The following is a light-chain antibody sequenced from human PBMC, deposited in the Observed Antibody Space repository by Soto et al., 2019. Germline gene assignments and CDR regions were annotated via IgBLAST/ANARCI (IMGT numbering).Light chain of an antibody. J-gene: IGKJ1*01. V-gene: IGKV4-1*01. CDR2: WAS. CDR1: QSVFSRFRNKNY. Sequence: DIVMTQSPDSLTLSLGERATINCKSSQSVFSRFRNKNYLGWFQQKPGQPPRLLIYWASTRESGVSDRFSGSGSGTDFTLTINSLQAEDVAVYYCQQYYTTPTWTFSQGTKVEV. CDR3: QQYYTTPTWT.